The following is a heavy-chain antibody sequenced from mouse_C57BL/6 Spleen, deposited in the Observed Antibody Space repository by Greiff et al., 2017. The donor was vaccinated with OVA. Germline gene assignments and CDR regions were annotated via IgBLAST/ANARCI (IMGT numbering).Heavy chain of an antibody. J-gene: IGHJ4*01. CDR3: ARAGTLYAMDY. V-gene: IGHV1-26*01. D-gene: IGHD4-1*01. Sequence: EVQLQQSGPELVKPGASVKISCKASGYTFTDYYMNWVKQSHGKSLEWIGDINPNNGGTSYNQKFKGKATLTVDKSSSTAYMELRSLTSEDSAVYYCARAGTLYAMDYWGQGTSVTVSS. CDR2: INPNNGGT. CDR1: GYTFTDYY.